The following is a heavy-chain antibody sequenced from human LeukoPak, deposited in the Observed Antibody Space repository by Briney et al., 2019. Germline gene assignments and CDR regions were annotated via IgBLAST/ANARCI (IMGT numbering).Heavy chain of an antibody. CDR3: AKAFDYGDYEHMDV. CDR2: ISGSGGST. Sequence: PGGSLRLSCAASGFTFSSYAMSWVRQAPGKGLEWVSAISGSGGSTYYADSVKGRFTISRDNSKNTLYLQMNSLRAEDTAVYYCAKAFDYGDYEHMDVWGKGTTVTVSS. D-gene: IGHD4-17*01. J-gene: IGHJ6*03. V-gene: IGHV3-23*01. CDR1: GFTFSSYA.